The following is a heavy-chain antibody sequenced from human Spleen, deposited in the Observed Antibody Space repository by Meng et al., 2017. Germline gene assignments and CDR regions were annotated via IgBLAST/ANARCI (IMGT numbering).Heavy chain of an antibody. Sequence: GESLKISCAASGFTFSSYVMHWVRQAPGKGLEWVTLISYDGSNGYYADSVKGRFTISRDNSKNTLYLQMNNLRDEDTAVYYCAREISISVTAYYYGMDVWGQGTTVTVSS. CDR3: AREISISVTAYYYGMDV. D-gene: IGHD2-21*02. J-gene: IGHJ6*02. V-gene: IGHV3-30*03. CDR1: GFTFSSYV. CDR2: ISYDGSNG.